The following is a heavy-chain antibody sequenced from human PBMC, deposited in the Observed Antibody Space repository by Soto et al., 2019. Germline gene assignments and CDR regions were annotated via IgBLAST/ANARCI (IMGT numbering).Heavy chain of an antibody. CDR2: LSGYNGNT. J-gene: IGHJ6*02. CDR3: ARAGPAPYYYYGMDV. CDR1: GYSFTTYG. Sequence: QVQLVQSRGEVKKPGASVKVSCKTSGYSFTTYGISWVRQAPGQGLEWMGWLSGYNGNTNYAQKLKGRLTMTTDTATSTAYMELRSLTSDDTAVYYCARAGPAPYYYYGMDVWGQGSTVTVSS. V-gene: IGHV1-18*01.